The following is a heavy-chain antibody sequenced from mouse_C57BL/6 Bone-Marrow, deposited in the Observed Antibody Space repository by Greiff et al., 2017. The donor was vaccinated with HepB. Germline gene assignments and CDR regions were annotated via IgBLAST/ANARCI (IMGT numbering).Heavy chain of an antibody. J-gene: IGHJ4*01. Sequence: QVQLKQPGAELVKPGASVKMSCKASGYTFTSYWITWVKQRPGQGLEWIGDIYPGSGSTNYNEKFKSKATLTVDTSSSTAYMQLSSLTSEDSAVYYCARSPRDGYCAMDYWGQGTSVTVSS. CDR2: IYPGSGST. D-gene: IGHD2-3*01. CDR1: GYTFTSYW. V-gene: IGHV1-55*01. CDR3: ARSPRDGYCAMDY.